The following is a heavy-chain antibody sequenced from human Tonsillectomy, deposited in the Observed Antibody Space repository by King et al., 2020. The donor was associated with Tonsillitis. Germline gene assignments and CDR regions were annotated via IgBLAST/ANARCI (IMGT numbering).Heavy chain of an antibody. CDR1: GGSISRYY. V-gene: IGHV4-59*08. Sequence: QLQESGPGLVKPSETLSLTCTVSGGSISRYYWSWIRQPPGKGLEWIWYIYYSWSTHYNPSLKSRVTISVDPSKNQFSLKLSSVTAADTAVYYCASSRAFGGVIPVDYWGQGTLVTVSS. CDR3: ASSRAFGGVIPVDY. J-gene: IGHJ4*02. D-gene: IGHD3-16*02. CDR2: IYYSWST.